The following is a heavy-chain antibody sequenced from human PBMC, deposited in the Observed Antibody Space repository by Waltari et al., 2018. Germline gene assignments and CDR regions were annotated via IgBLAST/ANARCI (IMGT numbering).Heavy chain of an antibody. V-gene: IGHV4-4*07. CDR2: IYTSGST. D-gene: IGHD2-2*01. J-gene: IGHJ5*02. Sequence: QVQLQESGPGLVKPSETLSLTCTVSGGSISSYYWSWLRQRDGKGLEWIGRIYTSGSTNYNPSLKSRVTMSVDTSTNQFSLKLSSVTAADTAVYYCARTLAYCSSTSCSSNWFDPWGQGTLVTVSS. CDR3: ARTLAYCSSTSCSSNWFDP. CDR1: GGSISSYY.